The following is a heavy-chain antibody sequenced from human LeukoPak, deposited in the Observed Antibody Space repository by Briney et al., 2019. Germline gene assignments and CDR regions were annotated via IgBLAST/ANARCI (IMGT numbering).Heavy chain of an antibody. CDR2: IYYSGST. CDR1: GGSISSYY. V-gene: IGHV4-59*01. CDR3: ARRPGPTFFDY. Sequence: PSETLSLTCTVSGGSISSYYWSWIRQPPGKGLEWIGYIYYSGSTNYNPSLKSRVTISVDTSKSQFSLKLSSVTAADTAVYYCARRPGPTFFDYWGQGTLVTVSS. J-gene: IGHJ4*02.